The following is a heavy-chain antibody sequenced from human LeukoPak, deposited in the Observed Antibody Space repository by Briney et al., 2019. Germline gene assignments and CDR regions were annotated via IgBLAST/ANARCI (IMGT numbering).Heavy chain of an antibody. Sequence: GASVKVSCKASGHTFTNYGITWVRQASGQGLEWMGWISAYNGNTNYAQKFQGRVTMTTDTSTSTAYMELRSLRSDDTAVYYCARENRYCSGGSCYRNWFDPWGQGTLVTVSS. CDR2: ISAYNGNT. CDR3: ARENRYCSGGSCYRNWFDP. J-gene: IGHJ5*02. D-gene: IGHD2-15*01. V-gene: IGHV1-18*01. CDR1: GHTFTNYG.